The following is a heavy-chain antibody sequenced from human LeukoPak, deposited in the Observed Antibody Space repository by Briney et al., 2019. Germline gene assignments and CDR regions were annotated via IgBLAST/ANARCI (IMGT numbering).Heavy chain of an antibody. Sequence: GGSLRLSCAASGLTFSRYAMSWVRQAPGKGLEWVSTISGSGGGTYNADSVKGRFSISRDNSQNALYLQMNSLRAEDTAIYYCAKTGTDDGYSIYFDHWGQGTLVTVSS. CDR2: ISGSGGGT. CDR3: AKTGTDDGYSIYFDH. CDR1: GLTFSRYA. V-gene: IGHV3-23*01. J-gene: IGHJ4*02. D-gene: IGHD5-24*01.